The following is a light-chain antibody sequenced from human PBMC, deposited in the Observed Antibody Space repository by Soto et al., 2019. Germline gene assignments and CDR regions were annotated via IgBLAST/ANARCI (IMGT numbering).Light chain of an antibody. CDR1: QGISSY. CDR3: QHLNSYRLT. Sequence: DIQLTQSPSFLSASVGDRVTITCRASQGISSYFAWYQQKPGKAPKLLLYAVSTLQSGVPSRFSGSASGTEFSLTISSLQPEDFVTDYGQHLNSYRLTFGGGTKVESK. CDR2: AVS. V-gene: IGKV1-9*01. J-gene: IGKJ4*01.